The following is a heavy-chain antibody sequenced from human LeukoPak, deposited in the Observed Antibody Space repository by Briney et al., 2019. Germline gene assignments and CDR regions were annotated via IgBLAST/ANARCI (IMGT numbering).Heavy chain of an antibody. CDR3: SKSAVAGPFAY. J-gene: IGHJ4*02. CDR2: VSNNGNT. V-gene: IGHV4-61*02. Sequence: SETLSLTCSVSGGSITSGSFYWSWIRQPAGKRLEWIGRVSNNGNTNYNPSLKSPVTISVDTSKNQFFLTLTSVTAADTALYYCSKSAVAGPFAYWGQGSLVTVSS. D-gene: IGHD6-19*01. CDR1: GGSITSGSFY.